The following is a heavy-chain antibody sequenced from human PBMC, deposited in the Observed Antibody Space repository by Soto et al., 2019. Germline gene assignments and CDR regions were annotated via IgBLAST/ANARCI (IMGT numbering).Heavy chain of an antibody. D-gene: IGHD2-21*01. J-gene: IGHJ5*02. V-gene: IGHV4-30-2*01. CDR2: MYHSGNT. Sequence: TLSLTCSVSGCSITIWAYSWVWLRQPPVQGLEWIGYMYHSGNTYYNPSLKGRVTISLDHSRNQFTLSLNSEPSADTAVYFCALSKDGVVAGSVWFDRWGQGPLGTVSS. CDR3: ALSKDGVVAGSVWFDR. CDR1: GCSITIWAYS.